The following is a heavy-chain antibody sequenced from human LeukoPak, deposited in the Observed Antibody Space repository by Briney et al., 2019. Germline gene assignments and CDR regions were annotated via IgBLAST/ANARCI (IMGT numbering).Heavy chain of an antibody. Sequence: PGGSLRLSCAASGFTFSSYAMHWVRQAPGKGLEWVAVISYDGSNKYYADSVKGRFTISRDNSKNTLYLQMNSLRAEDTAVYYCARDLTFHCSSTSCYPFDYWGQGTLVTVSS. V-gene: IGHV3-30-3*01. CDR2: ISYDGSNK. J-gene: IGHJ4*02. D-gene: IGHD2-2*01. CDR1: GFTFSSYA. CDR3: ARDLTFHCSSTSCYPFDY.